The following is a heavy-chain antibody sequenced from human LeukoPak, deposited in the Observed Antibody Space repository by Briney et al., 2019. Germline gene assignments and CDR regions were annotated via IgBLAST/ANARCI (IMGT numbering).Heavy chain of an antibody. CDR1: GFTFSHYA. Sequence: GGSLRLSCAASGFTFSHYAMHWVRQAPGKGLEYVSAISSNGGSTYYANSVKGRFTISRDNSKNTLYLQMGSLRAEDMGVYYCARDSITVSVGAFDIWGQGTLVTVSS. CDR2: ISSNGGST. CDR3: ARDSITVSVGAFDI. D-gene: IGHD2-2*01. V-gene: IGHV3-64*01. J-gene: IGHJ3*02.